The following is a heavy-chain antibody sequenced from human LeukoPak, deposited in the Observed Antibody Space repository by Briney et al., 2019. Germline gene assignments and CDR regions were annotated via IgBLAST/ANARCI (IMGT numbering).Heavy chain of an antibody. CDR3: ARAPTTGYYYYYMDV. D-gene: IGHD4-17*01. CDR2: IIPIFGTA. Sequence: GASVKVSCKASGGTFSSYAISWVRQAPGQGLEWMGGIIPIFGTANYAQKFQGRVTITADESTSTAYMELSSLRSEDTAVYYCARAPTTGYYYYYMDVWGKGTTVTISS. V-gene: IGHV1-69*13. J-gene: IGHJ6*03. CDR1: GGTFSSYA.